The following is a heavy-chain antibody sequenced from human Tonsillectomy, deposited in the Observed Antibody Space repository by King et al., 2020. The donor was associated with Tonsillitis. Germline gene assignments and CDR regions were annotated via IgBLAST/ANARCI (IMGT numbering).Heavy chain of an antibody. V-gene: IGHV3-23*04. J-gene: IGHJ4*02. CDR2: LSGSGGST. CDR1: GFSFSSYA. Sequence: VQLVESGGDLVQPGGSLRLSCSASGFSFSSYAMICVRQAPGTGPEWVSSLSGSGGSTNYADSVKGRFTISRDNSENTLYLQMNNLRAEDTAMYYCAKESTVTRAFEYWGQGTLVTVSS. D-gene: IGHD4-17*01. CDR3: AKESTVTRAFEY.